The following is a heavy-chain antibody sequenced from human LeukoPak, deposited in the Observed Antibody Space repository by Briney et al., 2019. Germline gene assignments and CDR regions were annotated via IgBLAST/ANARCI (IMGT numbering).Heavy chain of an antibody. CDR1: GGTFSSYT. V-gene: IGHV1-69*02. Sequence: GASVKVSCKASGGTFSSYTISWVRQAPGQGLEWMGRIIPILGIANYAQKFQGRVTITTDESTSTAYMELSSLRSEDTAVYYCASSGRGVIITDAFDIWGQGTMVTVSS. J-gene: IGHJ3*02. CDR2: IIPILGIA. D-gene: IGHD3-10*01. CDR3: ASSGRGVIITDAFDI.